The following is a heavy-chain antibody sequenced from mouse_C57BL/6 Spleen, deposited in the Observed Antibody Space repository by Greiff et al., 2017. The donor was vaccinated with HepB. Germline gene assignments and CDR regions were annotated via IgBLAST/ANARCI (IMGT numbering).Heavy chain of an antibody. CDR1: GYSITSGYY. CDR3: ARERFDYYAMDY. Sequence: EESGPGLVKPSQSLSLTCSVTGYSITSGYYWNWIRQFPGNKLEWMGYISYDGSNNYNPSLKNRISITRDTSKNQFFLKLNSVTTEDTATYYCARERFDYYAMDYWGQGTSVTVSS. V-gene: IGHV3-6*01. J-gene: IGHJ4*01. CDR2: ISYDGSN.